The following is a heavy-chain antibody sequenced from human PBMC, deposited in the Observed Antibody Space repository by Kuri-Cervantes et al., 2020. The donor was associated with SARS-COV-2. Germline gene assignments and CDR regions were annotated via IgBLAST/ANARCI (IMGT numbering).Heavy chain of an antibody. CDR1: GFTFSSYA. Sequence: LSLTCAASGFTFSSYAMHWVRQAPGKGLEWVAVISYDGSNKYYADSVNGRFTISRDNSKNTLYLQMNSLRAEDTAVYYCARSVAGQWLDHGQGDLYYYYYGMDVWGQGTTVTVSS. CDR2: ISYDGSNK. V-gene: IGHV3-30-3*01. D-gene: IGHD6-19*01. J-gene: IGHJ6*02. CDR3: ARSVAGQWLDHGQGDLYYYYYGMDV.